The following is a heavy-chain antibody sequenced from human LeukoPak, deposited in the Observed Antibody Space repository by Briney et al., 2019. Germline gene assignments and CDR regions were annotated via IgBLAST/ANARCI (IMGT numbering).Heavy chain of an antibody. Sequence: SETLSLTCAVYNASFRGYYWSWIRQSPQKGLEWIGEINHSGSSNYSPSLRSRVTLSVDTSKNQFSLKLSSVTAADTAMYYCARLWSTDCSGGSCPHQPNSWGQGTLVTVSS. CDR2: INHSGSS. V-gene: IGHV4-34*01. CDR3: ARLWSTDCSGGSCPHQPNS. J-gene: IGHJ4*02. CDR1: NASFRGYY. D-gene: IGHD2-15*01.